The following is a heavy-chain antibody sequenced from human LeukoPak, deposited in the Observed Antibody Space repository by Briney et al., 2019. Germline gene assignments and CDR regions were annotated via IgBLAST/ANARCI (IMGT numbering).Heavy chain of an antibody. CDR3: ARAPATVTTLPLGYYYYYGMDV. CDR2: IIPILGIA. V-gene: IGHV1-69*04. J-gene: IGHJ6*02. CDR1: GGTFISYA. D-gene: IGHD4-17*01. Sequence: GASVKVSCKASGGTFISYAISWVRQAPGQGLEWMGRIIPILGIANYAQKFQGRVTITADKSTSTAYMELSSLRSEDTAVYYCARAPATVTTLPLGYYYYYGMDVWGQGTTVTVSS.